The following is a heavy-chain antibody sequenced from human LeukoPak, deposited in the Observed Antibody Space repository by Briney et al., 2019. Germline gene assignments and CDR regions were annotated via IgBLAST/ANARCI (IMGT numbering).Heavy chain of an antibody. Sequence: SAKVSCKASGGTFSSYAISWVRPAPGQRLEWMGRIIPIFGTANYAQNFQGRVTITTDESTSTAYMELSSLRSEDTAVYYCARDRRLRGPGSYSNYFDYWGQGTLVTVSS. V-gene: IGHV1-69*05. CDR1: GGTFSSYA. J-gene: IGHJ4*02. D-gene: IGHD3-10*01. CDR2: IIPIFGTA. CDR3: ARDRRLRGPGSYSNYFDY.